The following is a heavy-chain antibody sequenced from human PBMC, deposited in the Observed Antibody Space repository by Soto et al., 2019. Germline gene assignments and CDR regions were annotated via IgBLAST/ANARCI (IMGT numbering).Heavy chain of an antibody. J-gene: IGHJ6*02. CDR3: ATNRGGNEGRYYYYGMDI. CDR2: IYYSGST. V-gene: IGHV4-30-4*01. Sequence: QVQLQESGPGLVKPSQTLSLTCTVSGGSISSGDYYWSWIRQPPGKGLEWIGYIYYSGSTYYNPSLKSRVIISVDTSKNQFSLKLSSVTAADTAVYYCATNRGGNEGRYYYYGMDIWGQGTTVTVSS. CDR1: GGSISSGDYY. D-gene: IGHD2-15*01.